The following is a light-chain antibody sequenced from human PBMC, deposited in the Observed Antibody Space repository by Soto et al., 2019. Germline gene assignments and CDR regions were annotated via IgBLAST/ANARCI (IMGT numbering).Light chain of an antibody. CDR2: LAS. Sequence: DIQMTQSPSTLSASLGDRVTITCRASKSISTWLAWYQHKPGKAPKLLMYLASRLESGVPSRFSGSGSGTEFTLTIDSLQPDDFATYYCLHYMTYSRTFGQGTKVELK. J-gene: IGKJ1*01. CDR3: LHYMTYSRT. V-gene: IGKV1-5*03. CDR1: KSISTW.